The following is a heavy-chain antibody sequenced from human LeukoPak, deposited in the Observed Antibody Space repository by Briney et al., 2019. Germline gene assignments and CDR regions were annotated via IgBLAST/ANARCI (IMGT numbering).Heavy chain of an antibody. V-gene: IGHV4-31*03. J-gene: IGHJ5*02. Sequence: TSETLSLTCTVSGGSISSGGYYWSWIRQHPGKGLEWIGYIYYSGSTYYNPSLKSRVTISVDTSKNQFSLKLSSVTAADTAVYYCARRYYDSSGYYHNWFDPWGQGTLVTVSS. D-gene: IGHD3-22*01. CDR3: ARRYYDSSGYYHNWFDP. CDR1: GGSISSGGYY. CDR2: IYYSGST.